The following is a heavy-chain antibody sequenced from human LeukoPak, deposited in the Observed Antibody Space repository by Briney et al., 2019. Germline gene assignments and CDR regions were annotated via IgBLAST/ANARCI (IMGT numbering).Heavy chain of an antibody. D-gene: IGHD3-10*01. CDR2: IYTSGST. J-gene: IGHJ4*02. CDR3: ARGGGSGRGLWNYFDY. CDR1: GGSISSYY. Sequence: PSETLSLTCTVSGGSISSYYWSWIRQPAGKGLEWIGRIYTSGSTNYNPSLKSRVTMSVATSKNQFSLELTSATAADTAVYYCARGGGSGRGLWNYFDYWGQVTLVTVSS. V-gene: IGHV4-4*07.